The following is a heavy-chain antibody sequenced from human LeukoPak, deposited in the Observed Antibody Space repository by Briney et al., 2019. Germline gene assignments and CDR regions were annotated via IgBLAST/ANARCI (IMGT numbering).Heavy chain of an antibody. V-gene: IGHV3-7*01. CDR2: IKQHGSEK. Sequence: AGGSLRLSCAASGFTFSFYWMSWVRQAPGKGLEWVASIKQHGSEKYYVDSVKGRFTISRDNAKNSLYLQMNSLRAEDTAVYYCAKGEHLRGGFDYWGQGTLVTVSS. D-gene: IGHD1-26*01. CDR1: GFTFSFYW. J-gene: IGHJ4*02. CDR3: AKGEHLRGGFDY.